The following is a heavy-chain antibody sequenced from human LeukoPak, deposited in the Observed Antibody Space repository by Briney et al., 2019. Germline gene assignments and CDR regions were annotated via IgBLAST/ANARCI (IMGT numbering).Heavy chain of an antibody. CDR3: ARVSAGVIGMKDVFDI. V-gene: IGHV3-21*01. D-gene: IGHD3-16*02. J-gene: IGHJ3*02. CDR1: GFTFSRYS. CDR2: ISGSSSYI. Sequence: GGSLRLSCAASGFTFSRYSMNWVRQAPGKGLEWVAPISGSSSYIYYADSVKGRFTISRHNAKYSLYLQMNSLRAEDTAVYYCARVSAGVIGMKDVFDIWGQGTMVTVSS.